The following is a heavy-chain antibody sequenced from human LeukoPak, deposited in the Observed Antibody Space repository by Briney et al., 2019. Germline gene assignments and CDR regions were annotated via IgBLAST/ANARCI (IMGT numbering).Heavy chain of an antibody. CDR3: AIRGSYLLGVAFDI. D-gene: IGHD1-26*01. J-gene: IGHJ3*02. CDR1: GFTFSSYA. V-gene: IGHV3-23*01. CDR2: ISGSGGST. Sequence: GGSLRLSCAASGFTFSSYAMSWVRQAPGKGLEWVSAISGSGGSTYYADSVKGRFTISRDNSKNTLYLQMNSLRAEDTVVYYCAIRGSYLLGVAFDIWGQGTMVTVSS.